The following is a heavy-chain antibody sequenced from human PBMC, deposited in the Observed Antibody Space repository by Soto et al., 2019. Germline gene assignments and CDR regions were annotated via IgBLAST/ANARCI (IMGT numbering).Heavy chain of an antibody. D-gene: IGHD2-2*02. V-gene: IGHV5-51*01. Sequence: PGESLKISCKGSGYSFTSYWIGWVRQMPGKGLEWMGIIYPGDSDTRYSPSFQGQVTISADKSISTAYLQWSSLKASDTAMYYCARHGSSCSSTSCYIYYYYGMDVWGQGTTVTVSS. CDR3: ARHGSSCSSTSCYIYYYYGMDV. CDR2: IYPGDSDT. J-gene: IGHJ6*02. CDR1: GYSFTSYW.